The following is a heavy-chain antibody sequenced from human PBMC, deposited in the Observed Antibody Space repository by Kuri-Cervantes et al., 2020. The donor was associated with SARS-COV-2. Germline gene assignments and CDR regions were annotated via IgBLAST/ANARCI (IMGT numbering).Heavy chain of an antibody. J-gene: IGHJ4*02. CDR3: AKDYSVSRFLGGRGGFDY. D-gene: IGHD3-3*01. V-gene: IGHV3-23*01. CDR2: ISGRGGST. Sequence: GESLKISCASSGCTFSSYAMSWVRQAPGKGLEWVSAISGRGGSTYYADFVKGRFTIASDNSNNTLYVQMNSLRAEDTAVYCCAKDYSVSRFLGGRGGFDYWGQGTLVTVSS. CDR1: GCTFSSYA.